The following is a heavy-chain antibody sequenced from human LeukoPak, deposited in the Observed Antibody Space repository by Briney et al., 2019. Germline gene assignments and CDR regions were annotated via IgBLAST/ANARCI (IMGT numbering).Heavy chain of an antibody. CDR2: ISGSGGRT. CDR3: AKAAQVAGRPNLGGHFDY. J-gene: IGHJ4*02. Sequence: TGGSLRLSCAASGFTFSNYAMSWVRQAPGKGLEWVSAISGSGGRTYYAESVKGRFTISRDNNENTLYLQMNSLRAEDTAVYYCAKAAQVAGRPNLGGHFDYWGQGTLVTVSS. V-gene: IGHV3-23*01. D-gene: IGHD6-6*01. CDR1: GFTFSNYA.